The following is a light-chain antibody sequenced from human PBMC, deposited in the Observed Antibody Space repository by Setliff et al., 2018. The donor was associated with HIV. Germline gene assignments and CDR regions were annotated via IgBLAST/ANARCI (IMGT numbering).Light chain of an antibody. CDR3: CSYTSSLTYV. V-gene: IGLV2-14*03. CDR1: SSDVGSYNF. J-gene: IGLJ1*01. CDR2: DVT. Sequence: QSALAQPASVSGSPGQSITLSCTGTSSDVGSYNFVPWYQQHPGRAPKLMIYDVTKRPSGVSDRFSGSKSGNTASLTISGLQTEDEADYYCCSYTSSLTYVFGTGTKGTVL.